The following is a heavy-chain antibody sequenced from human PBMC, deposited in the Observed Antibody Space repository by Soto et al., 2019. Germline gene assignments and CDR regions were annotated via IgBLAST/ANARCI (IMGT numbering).Heavy chain of an antibody. D-gene: IGHD3-9*01. CDR1: GGSISSYY. Sequence: PSETLSLTCTVSGGSISSYYWSWIRQPPGKGLERIGYIYYSGSTNYNPSLKSRVTISVDTSKNQFSLKLSSVTAADTAVYYCAREEYDILTGYYEGRFDPWGQGTLVTVSS. CDR2: IYYSGST. V-gene: IGHV4-59*01. J-gene: IGHJ5*02. CDR3: AREEYDILTGYYEGRFDP.